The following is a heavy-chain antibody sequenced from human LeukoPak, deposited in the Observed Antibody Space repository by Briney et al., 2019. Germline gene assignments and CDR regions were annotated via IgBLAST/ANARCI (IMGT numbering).Heavy chain of an antibody. CDR3: AKSPSNWARFDY. CDR2: ISSSSSST. V-gene: IGHV3-48*03. J-gene: IGHJ4*02. CDR1: GFTFSSYE. Sequence: PGGSLRLSCAASGFTFSSYEMNWVRQAPGKGLEWISYISSSSSSTIYADSVKGRFTISRDNAKSSLYLQMNSLRVEDTAVYYCAKSPSNWARFDYWGQGSLVTVSS. D-gene: IGHD7-27*01.